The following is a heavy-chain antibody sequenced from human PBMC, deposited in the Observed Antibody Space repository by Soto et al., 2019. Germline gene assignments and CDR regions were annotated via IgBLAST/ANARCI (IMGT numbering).Heavy chain of an antibody. CDR2: ISAYNGNT. V-gene: IGHV1-18*01. CDR1: GYTFTSYG. CDR3: ARSRNFGVVITDDDAFDI. Sequence: GASVKVSCKASGYTFTSYGISWVRQAPGQGLEWMGWISAYNGNTNYAQKLQGRVTMTTDTSTSTAYMELRSLRSDDTAVYYCARSRNFGVVITDDDAFDIWGEGTMVTLSS. J-gene: IGHJ3*02. D-gene: IGHD3-3*01.